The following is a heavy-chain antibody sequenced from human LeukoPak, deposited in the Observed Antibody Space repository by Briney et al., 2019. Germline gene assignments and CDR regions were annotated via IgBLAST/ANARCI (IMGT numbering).Heavy chain of an antibody. D-gene: IGHD3-10*01. Sequence: GGSLRLSCAASGFTFTRYWMAWVRQAPGKGLEWVANVGEDGSDKYYADSVKGRFTISRDNAKNSMYLQTHSLRAEDTAVYYCATQSNALFHYWGQGTLVTVSS. CDR3: ATQSNALFHY. V-gene: IGHV3-7*01. J-gene: IGHJ4*02. CDR2: VGEDGSDK. CDR1: GFTFTRYW.